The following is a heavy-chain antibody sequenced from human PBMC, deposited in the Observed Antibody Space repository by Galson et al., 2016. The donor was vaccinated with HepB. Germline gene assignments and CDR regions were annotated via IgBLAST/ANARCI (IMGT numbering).Heavy chain of an antibody. CDR2: IYYSGNT. Sequence: SETLSLTCSVSGGSIHNYYWIWIRQSPGKGLEWIGNIYYSGNTNYNPSLKSRVTISLDTSKNQFSLKLSSVAAADTAVYYCARGSNLSNSGWFTVALDYWGQGTLVTVSS. D-gene: IGHD6-19*01. CDR1: GGSIHNYY. CDR3: ARGSNLSNSGWFTVALDY. V-gene: IGHV4-59*01. J-gene: IGHJ4*02.